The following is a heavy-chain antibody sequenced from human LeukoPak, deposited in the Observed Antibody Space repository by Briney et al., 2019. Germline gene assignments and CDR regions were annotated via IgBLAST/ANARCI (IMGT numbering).Heavy chain of an antibody. V-gene: IGHV3-11*06. CDR1: GFTFSDYY. CDR3: ARDLYKSYSAHCFDY. J-gene: IGHJ4*02. CDR2: ISRSSTYA. D-gene: IGHD4/OR15-4a*01. Sequence: GGSLRLSCAASGFTFSDYYMSWVRQAPGKGLEWVSYISRSSTYANYADSVRGRFTISRDNAKNSLYLQMNSLRAEDTAVYYCARDLYKSYSAHCFDYWGQGTLVTVSS.